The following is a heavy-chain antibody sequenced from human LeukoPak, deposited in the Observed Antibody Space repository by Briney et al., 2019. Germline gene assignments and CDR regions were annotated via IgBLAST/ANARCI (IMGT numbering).Heavy chain of an antibody. J-gene: IGHJ5*02. CDR2: ISGSGTST. D-gene: IGHD2-2*02. V-gene: IGHV3-23*01. CDR1: GFTFSTYA. CDR3: AKGGGFAILRGPSNWFDP. Sequence: GGSLRLSCVASGFTFSTYAMSWVRQAPGKGLEWVSGISGSGTSTYYADSVKGLFTISRDNSKNTLYLQMNSLRAEDTAVYYCAKGGGFAILRGPSNWFDPWGQGTLVTVSS.